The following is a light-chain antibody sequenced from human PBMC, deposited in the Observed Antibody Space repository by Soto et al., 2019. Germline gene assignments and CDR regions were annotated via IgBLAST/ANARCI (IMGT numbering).Light chain of an antibody. Sequence: QSALTQPASVSGSPGQSITISCTGTSSDVGGYNYVSWYQQHPGKAPKLMIYEVSDRPSGVSNRFSGSKSGNTASLTISGLQAEDEADYYCSSHTSSSTLVVFGGGTKLPVL. J-gene: IGLJ2*01. CDR1: SSDVGGYNY. CDR3: SSHTSSSTLVV. CDR2: EVS. V-gene: IGLV2-14*01.